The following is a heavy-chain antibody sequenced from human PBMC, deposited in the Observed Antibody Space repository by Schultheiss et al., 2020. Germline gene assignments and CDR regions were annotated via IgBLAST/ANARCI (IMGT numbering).Heavy chain of an antibody. CDR2: ISGSGGST. J-gene: IGHJ5*02. V-gene: IGHV3-23*01. CDR3: ARESHYSNINWFDP. CDR1: GFTFSSYA. D-gene: IGHD4-11*01. Sequence: GGSLRLSCAASGFTFSSYAMSWVRQAPGKGLEWVSAISGSGGSTYYADSVKVRFTISRDNSKNTLYLQMNSLRAEDTAVYYCARESHYSNINWFDPWGQGALVTVSP.